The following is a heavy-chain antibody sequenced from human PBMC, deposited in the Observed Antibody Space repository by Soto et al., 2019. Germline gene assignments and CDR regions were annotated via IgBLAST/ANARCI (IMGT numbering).Heavy chain of an antibody. V-gene: IGHV1-18*01. D-gene: IGHD4-17*01. CDR3: ARPYDGDYPHYNWFDP. CDR1: GYTFTSYG. CDR2: ISAYNGNT. Sequence: QVQLVQSGAEVKKPGASVKVSCKASGYTFTSYGISWVRQAPGQGLEWMGWISAYNGNTNYAQKLQGRVTMTTDTSTSTAYMELSSLRSDDTAVYYCARPYDGDYPHYNWFDPWGQGTLVTVSS. J-gene: IGHJ5*02.